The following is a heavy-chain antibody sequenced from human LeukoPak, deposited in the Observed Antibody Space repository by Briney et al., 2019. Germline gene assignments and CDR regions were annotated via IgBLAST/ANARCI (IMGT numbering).Heavy chain of an antibody. CDR3: ATFYYGSGSYPPFDY. D-gene: IGHD3-10*01. CDR1: GYTLTELS. CDR2: FDPEDGET. V-gene: IGHV1-24*01. J-gene: IGHJ4*02. Sequence: ASVKVSCKVSGYTLTELSMHWVRQAPGKGLEWMGGFDPEDGETIYAQKFQGRVTMTEDTSTDTAYMELSSLRSEDTAVYYCATFYYGSGSYPPFDYWGQGTLVTVSS.